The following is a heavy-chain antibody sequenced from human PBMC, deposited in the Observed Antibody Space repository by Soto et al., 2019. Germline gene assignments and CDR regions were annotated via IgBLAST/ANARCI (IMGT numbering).Heavy chain of an antibody. V-gene: IGHV3-7*05. CDR1: GFSFSNYW. D-gene: IGHD1-7*01. J-gene: IGHJ4*02. CDR3: ANQVELRTTYY. CDR2: IKQSGSET. Sequence: GGSLRLSCAAAGFSFSNYWMSWVRQAPGRGLEWVANIKQSGSETYYVDSVKGRFTISRDNSKNTLYLQMNSLRAEDTAVYYCANQVELRTTYYWGQGTLVTVSS.